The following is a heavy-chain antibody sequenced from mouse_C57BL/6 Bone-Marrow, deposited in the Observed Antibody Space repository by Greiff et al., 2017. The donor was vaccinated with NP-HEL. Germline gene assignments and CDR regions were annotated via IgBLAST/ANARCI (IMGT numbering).Heavy chain of an antibody. D-gene: IGHD2-1*01. CDR3: ARKEVLYYGNHLFAY. J-gene: IGHJ3*01. Sequence: EVQLQQSGPVLVKPGASVKMSCKASGYTFTDYYMNWVKQSHGKSLEWIGVINPYNGGTSYNQKVKGKATLTVDKSSSTAYMELNSLTSEDSAVYYCARKEVLYYGNHLFAYWGQGTLVTVSA. V-gene: IGHV1-19*01. CDR1: GYTFTDYY. CDR2: INPYNGGT.